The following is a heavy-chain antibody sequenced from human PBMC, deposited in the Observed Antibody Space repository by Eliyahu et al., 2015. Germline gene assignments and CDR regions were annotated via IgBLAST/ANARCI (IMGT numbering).Heavy chain of an antibody. Sequence: EVQLLESGGGLVQPGGSLRLSCLVSGFTFSNDALXWVRQAPGRGLEWVSSIASGGTTYYLDSVRGRFTISRDNSKNTLFLQMNSLTVEDTAVYSCVKERVGSPGGGDVWGQGTMVTVSS. CDR1: GFTFSNDA. CDR3: VKERVGSPGGGDV. CDR2: IASGGTT. J-gene: IGHJ3*01. D-gene: IGHD1-26*01. V-gene: IGHV3-23*01.